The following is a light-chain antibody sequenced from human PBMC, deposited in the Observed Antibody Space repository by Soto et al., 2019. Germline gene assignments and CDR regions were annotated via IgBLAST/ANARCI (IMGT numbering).Light chain of an antibody. CDR1: QSVSSY. J-gene: IGKJ4*01. CDR3: QQYDIWPLT. V-gene: IGKV3-15*01. CDR2: DAS. Sequence: TQSPGTLSLSPGGRATLSCRASQSVSSYLAWYQQKPGQAPRLLIYDASTRATDIPARFSGSGSGTDFTLTISSLQSEDYAVYYCQQYDIWPLTFGGGTKVDIK.